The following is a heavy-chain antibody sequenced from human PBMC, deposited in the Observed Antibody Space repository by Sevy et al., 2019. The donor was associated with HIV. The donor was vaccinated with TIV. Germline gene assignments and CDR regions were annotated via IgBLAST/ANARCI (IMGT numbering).Heavy chain of an antibody. CDR1: GFSLSTSGVG. Sequence: SGPTLVNPTQTLTLTCTFSGFSLSTSGVGVGWIRQPPGKALEWLTLIFWDDDKRYSPSLKSRLTITKDTSKNQVVLTMTNMDPVDTATYYCAHSTYSQESRWFDPWGQGTLVTVSS. V-gene: IGHV2-5*02. J-gene: IGHJ5*02. CDR2: IFWDDDK. CDR3: AHSTYSQESRWFDP. D-gene: IGHD5-18*01.